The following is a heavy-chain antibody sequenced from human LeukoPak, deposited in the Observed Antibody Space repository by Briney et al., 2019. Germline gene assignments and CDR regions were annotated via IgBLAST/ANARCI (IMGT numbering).Heavy chain of an antibody. Sequence: GGSLRLSCTVASGFTCNSSVMNWVRHARGRGMECTPYSRSSGDHKYYGESVKVRFSISRDNAKNSLFLQINSLRVEDTAIYYCTRCQDRYEYGDHAWFDPWGQGTLVTVSS. D-gene: IGHD4-17*01. CDR2: SRSSGDHK. J-gene: IGHJ5*02. CDR1: GFTCNSSV. V-gene: IGHV3-48*03. CDR3: TRCQDRYEYGDHAWFDP.